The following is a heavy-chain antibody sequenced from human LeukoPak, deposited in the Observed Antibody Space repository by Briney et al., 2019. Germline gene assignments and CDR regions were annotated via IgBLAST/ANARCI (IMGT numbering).Heavy chain of an antibody. Sequence: SVKGRFTISRDDAKNSLYLQMNSLRAEDTAVYYCAREDGVNSYYYYGMGVWGQGTTVTVSS. CDR3: AREDGVNSYYYYGMGV. J-gene: IGHJ6*02. D-gene: IGHD4-23*01. V-gene: IGHV3-48*03.